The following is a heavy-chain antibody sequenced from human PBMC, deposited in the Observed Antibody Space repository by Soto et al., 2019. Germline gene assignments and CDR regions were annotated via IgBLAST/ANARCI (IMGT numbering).Heavy chain of an antibody. CDR2: IYFSGST. CDR3: ARVNSGRNWGDP. CDR1: VDSVSSASFY. V-gene: IGHV4-61*01. D-gene: IGHD6-19*01. Sequence: SETMSLTCTVSVDSVSSASFYWIWIRQAPGKGLEWIGFIYFSGSTNYNPSLKSRVTMSLDTSKNQFSLKLRSVTPADTAVYLCARVNSGRNWGDPWGQGNLGTVYS. J-gene: IGHJ5*02.